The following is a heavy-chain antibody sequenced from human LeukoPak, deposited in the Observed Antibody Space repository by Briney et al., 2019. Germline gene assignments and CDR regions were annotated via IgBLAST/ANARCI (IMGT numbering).Heavy chain of an antibody. CDR3: AKDRRYSSGSDAFDI. Sequence: GGSLRLSCAASGYTFSSYAMSWVRQAPGKGLEWVSAISGSGGSTYYADSVKGRFTISRDNSKNTLYLQMNSLRAEDTAVYYCAKDRRYSSGSDAFDIWGRGTMVTVSS. CDR2: ISGSGGST. V-gene: IGHV3-23*01. D-gene: IGHD6-19*01. J-gene: IGHJ3*02. CDR1: GYTFSSYA.